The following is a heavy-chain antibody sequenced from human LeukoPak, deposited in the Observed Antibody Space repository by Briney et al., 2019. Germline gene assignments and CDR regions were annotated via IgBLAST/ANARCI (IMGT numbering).Heavy chain of an antibody. Sequence: PSDTLSITCTVSGGSISSYYWSWIRQPPGKGLELIGYIYYSGSTNYNPSLKSRVTISVDTSKNQFSLKLSSVTAADTVVYYKQRTAYEILTGYYTSNWFDPWGQGTLVTVSS. CDR1: GGSISSYY. CDR3: QRTAYEILTGYYTSNWFDP. CDR2: IYYSGST. V-gene: IGHV4-59*08. J-gene: IGHJ5*02. D-gene: IGHD3-9*01.